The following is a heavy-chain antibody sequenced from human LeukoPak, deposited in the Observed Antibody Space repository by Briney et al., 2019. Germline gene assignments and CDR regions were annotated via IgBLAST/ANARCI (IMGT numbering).Heavy chain of an antibody. CDR1: GYTFTNWG. D-gene: IGHD2-8*01. CDR3: ATLRGYYTTNNWFDP. Sequence: AAVKVSCKASGYTFTNWGLTSVRQAPGQGVKWMGWICAHDGSTKNGESFEARLTMTADVSTNTAYLELRNLRTDDTATYYCATLRGYYTTNNWFDPWGQGTLVTVSS. V-gene: IGHV1-18*01. J-gene: IGHJ5*02. CDR2: ICAHDGST.